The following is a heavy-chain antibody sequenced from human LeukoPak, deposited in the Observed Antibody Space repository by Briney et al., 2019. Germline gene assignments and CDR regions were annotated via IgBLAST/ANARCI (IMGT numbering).Heavy chain of an antibody. V-gene: IGHV4-39*01. CDR1: GGSISRSNYY. D-gene: IGHD6-13*01. Sequence: KPSETLSLTCTVSGGSISRSNYYWGWIRQPPGKGLEWIGTIYYSGSTYYNPSLKSRVTISVDTSKNQFPLRLSSVTAADTAVYYCARGGGAAAGPYNWFDPWGQGTLVTVSS. J-gene: IGHJ5*02. CDR2: IYYSGST. CDR3: ARGGGAAAGPYNWFDP.